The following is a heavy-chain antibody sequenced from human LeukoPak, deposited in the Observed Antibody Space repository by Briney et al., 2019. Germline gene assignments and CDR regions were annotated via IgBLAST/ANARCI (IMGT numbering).Heavy chain of an antibody. CDR1: GFTFSSYA. J-gene: IGHJ5*02. CDR2: ISGSGGST. Sequence: GGSLRLSCAASGFTFSSYAMSWVRQAPGKGLEWVSAISGSGGSTYYADSVKGRFTISRDNSKNTLYLQMNSLRAEDTAVYYCAKDRGYWSSTSCSLNWFDPWGQGTLVTVSS. D-gene: IGHD2-2*01. V-gene: IGHV3-23*01. CDR3: AKDRGYWSSTSCSLNWFDP.